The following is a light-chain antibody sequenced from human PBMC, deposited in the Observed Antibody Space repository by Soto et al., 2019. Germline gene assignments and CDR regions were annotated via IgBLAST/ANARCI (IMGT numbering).Light chain of an antibody. CDR1: QSISSW. CDR2: DAS. J-gene: IGKJ1*01. CDR3: QHYNSYTWT. V-gene: IGKV1-5*01. Sequence: QMTQSPATLSASVPHRLTITCRASQSISSWLAWYQQKPGKAPKLLIYDASSLESGVPSRFSGSGSGTEFTLTISSLQPDDFATYYCQHYNSYTWTFGQGTKADIK.